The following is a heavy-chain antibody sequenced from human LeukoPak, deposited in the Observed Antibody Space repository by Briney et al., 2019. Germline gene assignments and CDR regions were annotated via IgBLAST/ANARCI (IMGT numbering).Heavy chain of an antibody. D-gene: IGHD2-2*01. Sequence: ASVKVSCKVSGYTLTELSMHWVRQAPGKGLEGMGSFDPEDGETIYAQKFQGRVTMTEDTSTDTAYMELSSLRSEDTAVYYCASSTSATNPGNYYYYYYMDVWGKGTTVTISS. J-gene: IGHJ6*03. CDR1: GYTLTELS. CDR3: ASSTSATNPGNYYYYYYMDV. CDR2: FDPEDGET. V-gene: IGHV1-24*01.